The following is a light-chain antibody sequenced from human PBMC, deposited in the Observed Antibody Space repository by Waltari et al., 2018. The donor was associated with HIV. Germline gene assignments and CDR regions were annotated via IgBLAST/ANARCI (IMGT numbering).Light chain of an antibody. Sequence: QSVLTQPPSASGTPGQRVTISCSGSTSNIGNNTVNWYQQFPKTAPKLLIYKNNRRPSGVPGRFSGSKSGTAASLAISGLQSEDEADYYCAAWDDSLSGLYVFGTGTKLTVL. V-gene: IGLV1-44*01. CDR2: KNN. J-gene: IGLJ1*01. CDR3: AAWDDSLSGLYV. CDR1: TSNIGNNT.